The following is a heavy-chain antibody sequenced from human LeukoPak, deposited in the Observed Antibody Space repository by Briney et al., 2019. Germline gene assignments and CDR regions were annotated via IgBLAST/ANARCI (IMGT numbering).Heavy chain of an antibody. CDR2: IIPIFGTA. Sequence: SVKVSCKASGGIFSSYAISWVRQAPGQGLEWMGGIIPIFGTANYAQKFQGRVTITTDESTSTAYMELSSLRSEDTAVYYCARGHYDFWSARGYYYYYYMDVWGKGTTVTVSS. J-gene: IGHJ6*03. CDR1: GGIFSSYA. CDR3: ARGHYDFWSARGYYYYYYMDV. V-gene: IGHV1-69*05. D-gene: IGHD3-3*01.